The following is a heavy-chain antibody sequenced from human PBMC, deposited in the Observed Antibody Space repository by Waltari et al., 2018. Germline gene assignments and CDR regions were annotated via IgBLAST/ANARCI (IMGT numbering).Heavy chain of an antibody. CDR1: GGTFSSYA. CDR2: SIPILGIA. Sequence: QVQLVQSGAEVKKPGSSVKVSCKASGGTFSSYAISWVRQAPGQGLEWMGGSIPILGIANDAQKFQGRVTITADEATSTAYMELSSLRSEDTAVYYCARDRGGDYVSWRADAVDIWGQGTMVTVSS. CDR3: ARDRGGDYVSWRADAVDI. D-gene: IGHD2-21*02. V-gene: IGHV1-69*04. J-gene: IGHJ3*02.